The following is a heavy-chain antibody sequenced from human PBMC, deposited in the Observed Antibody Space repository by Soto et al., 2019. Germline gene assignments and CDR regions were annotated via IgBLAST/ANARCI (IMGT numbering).Heavy chain of an antibody. J-gene: IGHJ4*02. CDR2: IWYDGSNK. CDR1: GFTFSSYG. V-gene: IGHV3-33*01. D-gene: IGHD1-26*01. Sequence: PGGSLRLSCAASGFTFSSYGMHWVRQAPGKGLEWVAVIWYDGSNKYYADSVKGRFTISRDNSKNTLYLQMNSLRAEDTAVYYCARAGGSYYNVFDYWGQGTLVTVS. CDR3: ARAGGSYYNVFDY.